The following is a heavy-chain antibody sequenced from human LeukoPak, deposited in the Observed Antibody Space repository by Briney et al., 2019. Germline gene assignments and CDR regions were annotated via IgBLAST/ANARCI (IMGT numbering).Heavy chain of an antibody. CDR1: GYTFTAYY. J-gene: IGHJ5*02. Sequence: ASVKVSCKAPGYTFTAYYMHWVRQAPGQGLEWMGWINPNSGGTNYAQKFQGRVTMTRDTSISTAYMELSRLTSDDTAVYYCARDRRSGTWAWIDPWGQGTLVTVSS. D-gene: IGHD1-26*01. CDR3: ARDRRSGTWAWIDP. CDR2: INPNSGGT. V-gene: IGHV1-2*02.